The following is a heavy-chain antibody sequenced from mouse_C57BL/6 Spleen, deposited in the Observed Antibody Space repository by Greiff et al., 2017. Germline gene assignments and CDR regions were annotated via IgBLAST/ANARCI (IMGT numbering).Heavy chain of an antibody. V-gene: IGHV1-4*01. CDR3: ARNPALGQVAMDY. D-gene: IGHD3-3*01. CDR2: INPSSGYT. CDR1: GYTFTSYT. Sequence: VQLVESGAELARPGASVKMSCKASGYTFTSYTMHWVKQRPGQGLEWIGYINPSSGYTKYNQKFKDKATLTADKSSSTAYMQLSSLTSEDSAVYYCARNPALGQVAMDYWGQGTSVTVSS. J-gene: IGHJ4*01.